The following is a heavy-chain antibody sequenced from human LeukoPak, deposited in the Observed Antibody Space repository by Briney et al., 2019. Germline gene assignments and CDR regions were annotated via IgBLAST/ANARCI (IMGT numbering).Heavy chain of an antibody. CDR3: ARDLAGDSSGYYSVDY. CDR2: INPNSGGT. J-gene: IGHJ4*02. CDR1: GYTSTGYY. Sequence: ASVKVSCKASGYTSTGYYMHWVRQAPGQGLEWMGRINPNSGGTNYAQKFQGRVTMTRDTSISTAYMELSSLRSEDTAVYYCARDLAGDSSGYYSVDYWGQGTLVTVSS. V-gene: IGHV1-2*06. D-gene: IGHD3-22*01.